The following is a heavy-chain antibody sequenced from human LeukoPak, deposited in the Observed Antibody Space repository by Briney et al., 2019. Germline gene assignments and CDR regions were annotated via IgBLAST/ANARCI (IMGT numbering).Heavy chain of an antibody. CDR3: ARLEYSSSTLSYYFHY. Sequence: SETLSLTCAVYGGSFSGYYWSWIRQPPGKGLEWIGEINHSGSTNYNPSLKSRVTISVDTSKNQFSLKLSSVTAADTAVFYCARLEYSSSTLSYYFHYWGQGTLVTVSS. V-gene: IGHV4-34*01. D-gene: IGHD6-6*01. J-gene: IGHJ4*02. CDR2: INHSGST. CDR1: GGSFSGYY.